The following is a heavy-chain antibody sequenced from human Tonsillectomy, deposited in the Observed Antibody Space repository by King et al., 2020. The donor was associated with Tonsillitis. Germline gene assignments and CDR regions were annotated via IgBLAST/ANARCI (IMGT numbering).Heavy chain of an antibody. D-gene: IGHD3-16*01. J-gene: IGHJ6*02. CDR3: ARDYYIFGGYCMDV. Sequence: VQLVVSGGGLVQPGRSLRLSCTASGFTFDDYAMQWVRQAPGKGLEWVSGISWNSGRIDYADSVKGRFTISRDNAKNSLYLQMHSLRAEDTALYYCARDYYIFGGYCMDVWGQGTTVTVSS. V-gene: IGHV3-9*01. CDR2: ISWNSGRI. CDR1: GFTFDDYA.